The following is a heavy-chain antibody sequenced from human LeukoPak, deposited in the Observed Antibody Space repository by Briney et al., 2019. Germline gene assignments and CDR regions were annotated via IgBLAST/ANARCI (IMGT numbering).Heavy chain of an antibody. J-gene: IGHJ4*02. CDR2: IYHSGST. V-gene: IGHV4-38-2*02. D-gene: IGHD5-18*01. CDR3: ARDPDTAMVKFDY. CDR1: GYSISSGYY. Sequence: NASETLSLTCAVSGYSISSGYYWGWIRQPPGKVLEWIGSIYHSGSTYYNPSLKSRVTISVDTSKNQFSLQLSSVTAADTAVYYCARDPDTAMVKFDYWGQGTLVTVSS.